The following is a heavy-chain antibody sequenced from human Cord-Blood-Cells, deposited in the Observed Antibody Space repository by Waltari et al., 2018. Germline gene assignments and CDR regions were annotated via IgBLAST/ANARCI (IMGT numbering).Heavy chain of an antibody. J-gene: IGHJ3*02. Sequence: QVQLQQWGAGLLKPSETLSLTCAVYGGSFSGYYWSWIRQPPGKGLEWIGEINHSGSTNYNPSLKSRVTISVDTSKNPFSLKLSSVTAADTAVYYCARGRFDVVVVAARAFDIWGRGTMVTVSS. CDR1: GGSFSGYY. D-gene: IGHD2-15*01. CDR3: ARGRFDVVVVAARAFDI. V-gene: IGHV4-34*01. CDR2: INHSGST.